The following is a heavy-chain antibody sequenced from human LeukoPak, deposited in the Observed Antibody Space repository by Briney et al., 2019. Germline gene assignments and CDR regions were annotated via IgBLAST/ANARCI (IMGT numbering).Heavy chain of an antibody. CDR1: GLTFSSYG. J-gene: IGHJ4*02. D-gene: IGHD6-13*01. CDR2: IWYDGSNK. V-gene: IGHV3-33*01. Sequence: GGSLRLSCAASGLTFSSYGMHWVRQAPGKGLEWVAVIWYDGSNKYYADSVKGRFTISRDNSKNTLYLQMNSLRAEDTAVYYCARDARQQLERGYFDYWGQGTLVTVSS. CDR3: ARDARQQLERGYFDY.